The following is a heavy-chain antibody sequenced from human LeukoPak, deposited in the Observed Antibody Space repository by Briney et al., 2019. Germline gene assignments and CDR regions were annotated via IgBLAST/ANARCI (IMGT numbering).Heavy chain of an antibody. D-gene: IGHD3-3*01. CDR2: IIPIFGTA. CDR1: GGTFSSYA. J-gene: IGHJ4*02. V-gene: IGHV1-69*13. Sequence: SVKVSCKASGGTFSSYAISWVRQAPGQGLEWMGRIIPIFGTANYAQKFQGRVTITSDETTSTDYMEMSSMRSEDTAVYCCARDDSGYDFWSGYLDYWGQGTLVTVSS. CDR3: ARDDSGYDFWSGYLDY.